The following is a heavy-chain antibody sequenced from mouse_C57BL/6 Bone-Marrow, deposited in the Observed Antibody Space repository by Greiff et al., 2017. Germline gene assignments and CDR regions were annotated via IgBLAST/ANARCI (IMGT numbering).Heavy chain of an antibody. J-gene: IGHJ3*01. CDR3: ARLNWDLFAY. CDR1: GYTFTGYW. D-gene: IGHD4-1*01. Sequence: QVQLQQSGAELMKPGASVKLSCKATGYTFTGYWIEWVKQRPGHGLEWIGEILPGGGSTNYNERFKGKATFTSDTSSNTAYMQLSSLTTEDSAIYYCARLNWDLFAYWGQGTLVTVSA. V-gene: IGHV1-9*01. CDR2: ILPGGGST.